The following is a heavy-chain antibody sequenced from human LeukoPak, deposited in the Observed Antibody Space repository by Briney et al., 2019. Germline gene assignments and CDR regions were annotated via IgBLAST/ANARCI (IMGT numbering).Heavy chain of an antibody. Sequence: GGSLRLSCAASGFTFSSYSMNWVRQAPGKGLEWVSYISSSSSTIYYADSVKGRFTISRDNAKNSLYLQMNSLRAEDTAVYYCARDDITMVREFYYYYMDVWGKGTTVTVSS. CDR2: ISSSSSTI. CDR3: ARDDITMVREFYYYYMDV. CDR1: GFTFSSYS. D-gene: IGHD3-10*01. J-gene: IGHJ6*03. V-gene: IGHV3-48*01.